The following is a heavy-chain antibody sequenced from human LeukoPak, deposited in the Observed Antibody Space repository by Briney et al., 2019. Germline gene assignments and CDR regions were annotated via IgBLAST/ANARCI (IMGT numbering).Heavy chain of an antibody. CDR2: IYYSGST. D-gene: IGHD6-19*01. CDR3: ARDGQWSDAFDI. Sequence: PSETLSLTCTVSGGSISSYYWSWIRQPPGKGLEWIGYIYYSGSTNYNPSLKSRVTISVDTSKNQFSLKLSSVTAADTAVYYCARDGQWSDAFDIWGQGTMVTVSS. J-gene: IGHJ3*02. CDR1: GGSISSYY. V-gene: IGHV4-59*01.